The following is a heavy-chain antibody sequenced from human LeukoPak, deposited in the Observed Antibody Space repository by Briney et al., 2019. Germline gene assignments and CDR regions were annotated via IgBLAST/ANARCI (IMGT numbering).Heavy chain of an antibody. Sequence: SETLSLTCTVSGGSISSYYWSWIRQPPGKGLEWIGYIYYSGSTNYNPSLKSRVTISVDTSKNQFSLKLSSVTAADTAVYYCASPGGGYDPIFDYWGQGTLVTVSS. J-gene: IGHJ4*02. V-gene: IGHV4-59*12. CDR2: IYYSGST. CDR1: GGSISSYY. D-gene: IGHD5-12*01. CDR3: ASPGGGYDPIFDY.